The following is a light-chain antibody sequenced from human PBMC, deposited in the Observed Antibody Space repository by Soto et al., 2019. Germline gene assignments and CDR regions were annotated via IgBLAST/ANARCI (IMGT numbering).Light chain of an antibody. V-gene: IGKV3-15*01. CDR3: QQYNNWPFS. CDR1: QGVTTN. CDR2: DVS. Sequence: EIIMTQSPGTLSVSPGERATLSCRAAQGVTTNFAWYQQKSGQSPRILSYDVSNRATGVPARFSGSGSETEFTLTISGLRSEDSEVYFCQQYNNWPFSFGQGTRLEIK. J-gene: IGKJ5*01.